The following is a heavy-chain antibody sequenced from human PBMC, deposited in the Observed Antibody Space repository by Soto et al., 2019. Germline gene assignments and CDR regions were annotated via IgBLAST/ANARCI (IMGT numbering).Heavy chain of an antibody. Sequence: SETLSLTCTISGGSISSGGYYWSGSRQHPGKGLEWIGYIYYSGSTYYKPSLKSRVTRSVDTSKNQFSLKLSSVTAADTAVYYCARDFRRYSRAPGPLEYWGLGNLVTVSS. J-gene: IGHJ4*02. CDR1: GGSISSGGYY. CDR3: ARDFRRYSRAPGPLEY. V-gene: IGHV4-31*03. D-gene: IGHD6-25*01. CDR2: IYYSGST.